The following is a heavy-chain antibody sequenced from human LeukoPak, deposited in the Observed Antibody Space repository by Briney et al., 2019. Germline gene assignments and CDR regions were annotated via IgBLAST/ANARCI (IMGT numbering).Heavy chain of an antibody. V-gene: IGHV3-23*01. CDR3: ARRSGIAVAGAFDY. D-gene: IGHD6-19*01. CDR1: GFTFSNYA. CDR2: ISGSGDST. Sequence: GSLRLSCAASGFTFSNYAMRWVRQAPGKGLEWVSGISGSGDSTYYADSVKGRFTISRDNSKDTLYLQMNSLRAEDTAVYYCARRSGIAVAGAFDYWGQGTLVTVSS. J-gene: IGHJ4*02.